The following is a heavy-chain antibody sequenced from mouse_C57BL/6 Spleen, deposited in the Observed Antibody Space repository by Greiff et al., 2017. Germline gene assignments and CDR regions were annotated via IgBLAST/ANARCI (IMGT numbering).Heavy chain of an antibody. V-gene: IGHV1-69*01. CDR2: IDPSASYT. CDR1: GYTFTSYW. Sequence: QVQLQQPGAELVMPGASVKLSCKASGYTFTSYWMHWVKQRPGQGLEWIGEIDPSASYTNYNQKFKGKSTLTVDKSSSTAYMQLSSLTSEDAAVYYCARRVYDGGDYWGQGTSLTVSS. CDR3: ARRVYDGGDY. D-gene: IGHD2-3*01. J-gene: IGHJ2*02.